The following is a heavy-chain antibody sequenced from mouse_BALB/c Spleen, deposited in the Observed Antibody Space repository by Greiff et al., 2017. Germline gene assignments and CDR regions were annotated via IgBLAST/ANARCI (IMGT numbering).Heavy chain of an antibody. J-gene: IGHJ3*01. CDR1: GFTFSDFY. CDR2: SRNKANDYTT. D-gene: IGHD2-4*01. V-gene: IGHV7-1*02. Sequence: EVKLVESGGGLVQPGGSLRLSCSTSGFTFSDFYMEWVRQPPGKRLEWIAASRNKANDYTTEYSASVKGRFIVSRDTSQSILYLQMNALRAEDTAIYYCARALDYDDDSAWFAYWGQGTLVTVSA. CDR3: ARALDYDDDSAWFAY.